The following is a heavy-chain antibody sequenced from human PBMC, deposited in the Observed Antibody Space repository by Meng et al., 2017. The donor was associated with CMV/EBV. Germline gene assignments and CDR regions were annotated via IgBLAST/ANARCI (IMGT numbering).Heavy chain of an antibody. CDR1: GFTFSSYS. Sequence: GESLKISCAASGFTFSSYSMNWVRQAPGKGLEWVSSISSSSSYIYYADSVKGRFTISRDNAKNSLYLQMNSLRAEDTAVYYCARKTGDDDAFDIWGQGTMVTVSS. J-gene: IGHJ3*02. CDR3: ARKTGDDDAFDI. CDR2: ISSSSSYI. V-gene: IGHV3-21*04. D-gene: IGHD7-27*01.